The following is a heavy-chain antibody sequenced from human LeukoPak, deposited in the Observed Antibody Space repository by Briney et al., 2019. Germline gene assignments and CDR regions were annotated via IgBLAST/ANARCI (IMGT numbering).Heavy chain of an antibody. CDR1: GFTFNNHA. CDR2: ISGSGGNT. D-gene: IGHD6-19*01. J-gene: IGHJ3*02. CDR3: AREAVAVDAFDI. V-gene: IGHV3-23*01. Sequence: GGSLRLSCAASGFTFNNHAMSWVRQAPGRGLEWVSAISGSGGNTYYADSVEGRFTISRDNSKNTLYLQMDSLRAEDTAVYYCAREAVAVDAFDIWGQGTMVTVSS.